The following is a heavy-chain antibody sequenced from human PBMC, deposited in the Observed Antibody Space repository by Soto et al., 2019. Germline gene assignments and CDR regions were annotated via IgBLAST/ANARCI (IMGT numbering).Heavy chain of an antibody. D-gene: IGHD6-13*01. Sequence: QVQLVQSGAEVKKPGASVKVSCKASGYTFTGYYMHWVRQAPGQGLEWVGWINPNSGGTNYAQKFQGRVTMTRDTSISTAYMELSRLRSDDTAVYYCARVPPGYPPPEYFQHWGQGTLVTVSS. J-gene: IGHJ1*01. CDR1: GYTFTGYY. CDR3: ARVPPGYPPPEYFQH. CDR2: INPNSGGT. V-gene: IGHV1-2*02.